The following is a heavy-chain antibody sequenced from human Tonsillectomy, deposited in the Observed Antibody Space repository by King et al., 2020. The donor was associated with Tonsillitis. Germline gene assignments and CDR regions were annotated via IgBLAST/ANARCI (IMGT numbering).Heavy chain of an antibody. CDR2: IDWDDDK. J-gene: IGHJ6*03. CDR1: GFSLSASGMC. V-gene: IGHV2-70*01. D-gene: IGHD3-3*01. Sequence: TLQESGPALVKPTQTLTLTCTFSGFSLSASGMCVSWIRQPPGKALEWLALIDWDDDKYYSPSLKTRLTISKDTSKNQVVLTMTNMDPVDTATYYCARGTSVFRFLPPYYYYMDVWGKGTTVIVSS. CDR3: ARGTSVFRFLPPYYYYMDV.